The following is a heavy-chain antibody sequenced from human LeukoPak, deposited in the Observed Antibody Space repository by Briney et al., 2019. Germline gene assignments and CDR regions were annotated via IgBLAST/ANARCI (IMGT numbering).Heavy chain of an antibody. D-gene: IGHD5-18*01. CDR3: VRGGYRYGYDP. V-gene: IGHV1-18*01. CDR1: GYTFTSYA. J-gene: IGHJ5*02. Sequence: ASVKVSCKASGYTFTSYAMNWVRQAPGQGLEWMGWISGYNAHTNYAQKMQGRVTMTTDTSTTTAYMELRSLRYDDTAVYYCVRGGYRYGYDPWGQGTLVTVSS. CDR2: ISGYNAHT.